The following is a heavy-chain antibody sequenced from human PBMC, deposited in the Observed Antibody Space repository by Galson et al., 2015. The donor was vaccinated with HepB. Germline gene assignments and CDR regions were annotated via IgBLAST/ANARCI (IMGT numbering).Heavy chain of an antibody. Sequence: SLRLSCAASGFTFSSYSMNWVRQAPGKGLEWVSSISSSSSYIYYADSVKGRFTISRDNAKNSLYLQMNSLRAEDTAVYYCARVRYYYGSGSSFDLWGRGTLVTVSS. D-gene: IGHD3-10*01. CDR3: ARVRYYYGSGSSFDL. V-gene: IGHV3-21*01. CDR1: GFTFSSYS. CDR2: ISSSSSYI. J-gene: IGHJ2*01.